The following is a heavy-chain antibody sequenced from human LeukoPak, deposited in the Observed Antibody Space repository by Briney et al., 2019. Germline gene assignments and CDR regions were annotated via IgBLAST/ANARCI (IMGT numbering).Heavy chain of an antibody. V-gene: IGHV3-33*01. CDR2: IWSDGSKK. CDR1: GFTFSSCG. J-gene: IGHJ4*02. CDR3: VRVGTDSIGSYPDY. D-gene: IGHD3-22*01. Sequence: GGSLRLSCTASGFTFSSCGMHWVRQAPGQGLEWVAVIWSDGSKKYHADSVKGRFTIPRDNTKNMLYLQMNSLRAEDTAIYYCVRVGTDSIGSYPDYWGQGTLVTVTS.